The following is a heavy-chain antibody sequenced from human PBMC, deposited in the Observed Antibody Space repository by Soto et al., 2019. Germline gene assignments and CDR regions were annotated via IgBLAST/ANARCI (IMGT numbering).Heavy chain of an antibody. CDR2: IYYSGST. CDR1: GGSISSGDYY. Sequence: SETLSLTCTVSGGSISSGDYYWSWIRQPPGKGLEWIGYIYYSGSTYYNPSLKSRVTISVDTSKNQFSPKLSSVTAADTAVYYCARDYGGNSDAFDIWGQGTMVTVSS. CDR3: ARDYGGNSDAFDI. J-gene: IGHJ3*02. V-gene: IGHV4-30-4*01. D-gene: IGHD4-17*01.